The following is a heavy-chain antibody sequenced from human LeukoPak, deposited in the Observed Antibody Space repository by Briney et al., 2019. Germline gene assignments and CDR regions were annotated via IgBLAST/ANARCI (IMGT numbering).Heavy chain of an antibody. CDR1: GGSISSGEFY. D-gene: IGHD1-26*01. CDR2: IYYSGST. CDR3: ARGRGWSTGCWFDP. Sequence: PSGTLSLTCTVSGGSISSGEFYWSWIRQPPGKGLEWIGYIYYSGSTYYSPSLKSRVAISVDTSKNQFSLKLSSVTAANTAIYYCARGRGWSTGCWFDPWGQGTLVTVSS. J-gene: IGHJ5*02. V-gene: IGHV4-30-4*01.